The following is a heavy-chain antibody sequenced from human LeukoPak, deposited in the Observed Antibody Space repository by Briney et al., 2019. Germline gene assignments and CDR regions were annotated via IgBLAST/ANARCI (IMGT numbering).Heavy chain of an antibody. CDR3: ATTTTRYDSSGYNLFDY. CDR2: IKQDGSEK. D-gene: IGHD3-22*01. CDR1: GFTLSSYW. Sequence: GGSLRLSCAASGFTLSSYWMSWVRQAPGGGLEWVANIKQDGSEKYYVDSVKGRFTISRDNAKNSLYLQMNSLRAEDTAVYYCATTTTRYDSSGYNLFDYWGQGTLVTVSS. J-gene: IGHJ4*02. V-gene: IGHV3-7*01.